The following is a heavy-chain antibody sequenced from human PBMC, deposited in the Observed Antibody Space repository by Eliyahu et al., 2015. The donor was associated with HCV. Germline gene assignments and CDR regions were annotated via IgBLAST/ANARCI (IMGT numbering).Heavy chain of an antibody. CDR2: IRSKPNRYAT. Sequence: EVQLVESGGGLVQPGGSLKLSCAVSGFTFSDSAIXWVRQAPGKGLEWIGRIRSKPNRYATAYAASVKGRFNISRDDSKNTAYLLMNSLKTEDTAVYYCETVGYWGQGVLVTVSS. D-gene: IGHD4-23*01. CDR1: GFTFSDSA. CDR3: ETVGY. V-gene: IGHV3-73*01. J-gene: IGHJ4*02.